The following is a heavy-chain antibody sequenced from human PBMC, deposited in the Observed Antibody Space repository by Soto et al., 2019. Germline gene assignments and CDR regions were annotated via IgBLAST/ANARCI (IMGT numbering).Heavy chain of an antibody. V-gene: IGHV3-33*01. D-gene: IGHD6-6*01. CDR3: ARGGQLARGNWFDP. Sequence: QVQLVESGGGVVQPGRSLRLSCAASGFTFSSYGMHWVRQAPGKGLEWVAVIWYDGSNKYYADSVKGRFTISRDNSKNTLYLQMNSLRAEDTAVYYCARGGQLARGNWFDPWGQGTLVTVSS. CDR1: GFTFSSYG. J-gene: IGHJ5*02. CDR2: IWYDGSNK.